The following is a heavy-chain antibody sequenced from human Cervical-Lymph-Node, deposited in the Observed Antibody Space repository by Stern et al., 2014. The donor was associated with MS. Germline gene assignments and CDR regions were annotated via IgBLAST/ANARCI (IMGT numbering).Heavy chain of an antibody. Sequence: VQLVESGPGLVKPSQTLSLTCTVSGGSISSGSDYWSWIRQPVGKGLEWIGRIHASGSAFYTPSLKSRVTISTDTSMNQFSLDLNSATAADTAIYYCASGYRIFDYWGQGILVTVSS. J-gene: IGHJ4*02. D-gene: IGHD5-18*01. CDR2: IHASGSA. V-gene: IGHV4-61*02. CDR3: ASGYRIFDY. CDR1: GGSISSGSDY.